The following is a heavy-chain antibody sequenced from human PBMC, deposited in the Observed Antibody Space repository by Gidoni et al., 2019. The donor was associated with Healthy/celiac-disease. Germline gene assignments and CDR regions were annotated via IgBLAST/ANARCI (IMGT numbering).Heavy chain of an antibody. D-gene: IGHD3-10*01. J-gene: IGHJ3*02. CDR3: ARVKWGWFRGDAFDI. Sequence: EVQLVESGGGLVQPGGSLRPSCAASGFTFSSYWMRWVRQAPGKGLDWVANIKQDGSEKYYVDSVKGRFTISRDNAKNSLYLQMNSLRAEDTAVFYCARVKWGWFRGDAFDIWGQGTMVTVSS. CDR2: IKQDGSEK. CDR1: GFTFSSYW. V-gene: IGHV3-7*01.